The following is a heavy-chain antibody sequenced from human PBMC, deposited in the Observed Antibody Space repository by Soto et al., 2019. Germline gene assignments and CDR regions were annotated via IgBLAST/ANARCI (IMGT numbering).Heavy chain of an antibody. J-gene: IGHJ5*02. Sequence: EVQLVESGGGLVQPGGSLSLSCAASGFTISNYWMHWVRQSPGKGLVWVAGIDSYGGYSRYADSVRGRFTISRDNGKNSLSWQMNSLRHDDTAVYYSARDRPRDWFAPWGQGALVTVST. V-gene: IGHV3-74*01. CDR2: IDSYGGYS. CDR1: GFTISNYW. CDR3: ARDRPRDWFAP.